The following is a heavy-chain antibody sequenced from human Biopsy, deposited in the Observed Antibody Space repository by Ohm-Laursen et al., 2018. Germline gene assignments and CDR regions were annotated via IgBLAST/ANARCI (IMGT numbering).Heavy chain of an antibody. Sequence: SLRLSCAASGFTFSNYAMSWVRLAPGKGLEWVSAISGSAGSTNYADSVKGRFTISRDNSKNTLYLQLNSLRAEDTALYYCAKINPSSIYYYYGMDVWGQGTTVTVSS. V-gene: IGHV3-23*01. CDR3: AKINPSSIYYYYGMDV. J-gene: IGHJ6*02. CDR1: GFTFSNYA. CDR2: ISGSAGST.